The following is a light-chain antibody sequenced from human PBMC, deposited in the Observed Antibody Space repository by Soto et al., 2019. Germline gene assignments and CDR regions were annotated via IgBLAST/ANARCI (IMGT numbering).Light chain of an antibody. V-gene: IGKV3-11*01. CDR1: QGVTSS. CDR2: DAS. CDR3: QQRSNWPPYT. Sequence: EIVLTQSPATLSLSPGERATLSSRASQGVTSSLAWYQQKPGQAPSLLIYDASNRATGIPARFSGSGSGTDFTLTISSLEPEDFAVYYCQQRSNWPPYTFGQGTKLEIK. J-gene: IGKJ2*01.